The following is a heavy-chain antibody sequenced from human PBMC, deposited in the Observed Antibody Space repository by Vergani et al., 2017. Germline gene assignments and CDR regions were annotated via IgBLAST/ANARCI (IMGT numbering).Heavy chain of an antibody. J-gene: IGHJ5*02. CDR1: GFTFDDYA. CDR3: ARRAYYYDSSGYYYIWFDP. D-gene: IGHD3-22*01. Sequence: EVQLVESGGGLVQPGRSLRLSCAASGFTFDDYAMHWVRQAPGKGLEWVSGISWNSGSIGYADSVKGRFTISRDNAKNSLYLQMNSLRAEDTALYYCARRAYYYDSSGYYYIWFDPWGQGTLVTVSS. V-gene: IGHV3-9*01. CDR2: ISWNSGSI.